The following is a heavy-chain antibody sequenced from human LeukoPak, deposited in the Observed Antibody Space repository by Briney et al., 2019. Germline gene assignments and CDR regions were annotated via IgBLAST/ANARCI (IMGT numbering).Heavy chain of an antibody. CDR1: GYTFTSYA. CDR2: INAGNGNT. V-gene: IGHV1-3*01. CDR3: ARGGRDSGYADYFDY. Sequence: ASVKVSCKASGYTFTSYAMHWVRQAPGQRLEWMGWINAGNGNTKYSQKFQGRVTITRDTSASTAYMELSSLRSEDTAVYYCARGGRDSGYADYFDYWGQGTLVTVSS. J-gene: IGHJ4*02. D-gene: IGHD5-12*01.